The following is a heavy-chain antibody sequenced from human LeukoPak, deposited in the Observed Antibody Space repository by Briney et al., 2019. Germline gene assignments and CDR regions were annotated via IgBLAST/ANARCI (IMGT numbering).Heavy chain of an antibody. CDR2: ISWNSGSI. CDR3: AKDNYYDSSGYWGDAFDI. Sequence: PGRSLRLSCAASGFTFDDYAMHWVRQAPGKGLEWVSGISWNSGSIGYADSVKGRFTISRDNAENSLYLQMNSLRAEDTALYYCAKDNYYDSSGYWGDAFDIWGQGTMVTVSS. CDR1: GFTFDDYA. J-gene: IGHJ3*02. V-gene: IGHV3-9*01. D-gene: IGHD3-22*01.